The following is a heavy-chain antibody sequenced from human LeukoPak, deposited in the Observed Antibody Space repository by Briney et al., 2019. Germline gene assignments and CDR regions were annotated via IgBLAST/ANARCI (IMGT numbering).Heavy chain of an antibody. CDR1: GFTFSNYG. J-gene: IGHJ4*02. V-gene: IGHV3-23*01. CDR3: ARDEGIEGYFDY. Sequence: GGXLRLSCAASGFTFSNYGMTWVRQAPGKGLDWVSAITGSGANIYYADSVRGRFTISRGSSKSTLYLQMNSLRSEDTAVYYCARDEGIEGYFDYWGQGTLVTVSS. CDR2: ITGSGANI.